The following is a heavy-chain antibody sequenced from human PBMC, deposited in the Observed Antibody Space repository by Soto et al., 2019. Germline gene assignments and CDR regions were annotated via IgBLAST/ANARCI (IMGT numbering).Heavy chain of an antibody. V-gene: IGHV1-69*01. CDR2: IIPIFGTA. D-gene: IGHD6-19*01. CDR1: GGTFSSYA. J-gene: IGHJ5*02. CDR3: ARDNPFIAVAGTVWFDP. Sequence: QVQLVQSGAEVKKPGSSVKVSCKASGGTFSSYAISWVRQAPGQGLEWMGGIIPIFGTANYAQKFQGRVTITADESTSTAYMELSSLSSEDTAVYYCARDNPFIAVAGTVWFDPWGQGTLVTVSS.